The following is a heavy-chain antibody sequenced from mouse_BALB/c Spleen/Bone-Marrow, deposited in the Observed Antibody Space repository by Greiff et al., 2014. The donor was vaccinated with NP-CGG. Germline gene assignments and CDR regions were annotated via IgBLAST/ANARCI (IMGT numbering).Heavy chain of an antibody. CDR1: GYTFTSYW. J-gene: IGHJ4*01. D-gene: IGHD1-1*01. CDR3: ARQITTVDYAMDY. CDR2: INPSTGYT. V-gene: IGHV1-7*01. Sequence: VQLQQSGAELAKPGASVKMSCKASGYTFTSYWMHWVKQRPGQGLEWIGYINPSTGYTEYNQKFKDKATLTADKSSSTAYMQLSSLTSEDSAVYYCARQITTVDYAMDYWSQGTSVTVSS.